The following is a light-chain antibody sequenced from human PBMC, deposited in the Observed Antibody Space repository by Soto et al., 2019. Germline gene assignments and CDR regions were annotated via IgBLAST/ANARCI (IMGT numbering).Light chain of an antibody. CDR1: QIITTW. J-gene: IGKJ3*01. Sequence: DIQMTQSPSSLSASVGDRVTITCRASQIITTWLAWYQQKPGKAPNLVIYRASNLVNGVPSRFSGSGSGTEFTLTISSLQPDDFSIYYCPQYETYSGTFGPGTKGDL. CDR2: RAS. V-gene: IGKV1-5*03. CDR3: PQYETYSGT.